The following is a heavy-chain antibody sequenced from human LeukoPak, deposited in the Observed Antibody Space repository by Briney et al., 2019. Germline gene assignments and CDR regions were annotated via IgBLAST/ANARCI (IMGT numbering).Heavy chain of an antibody. CDR2: MNDSGRT. V-gene: IGHV4-34*01. J-gene: IGHJ5*02. D-gene: IGHD1-14*01. Sequence: PSETLSLTCAVYDESLNGYYWSWIRQPPGKGLEWIGEMNDSGRTTYNPSLESRATISAERSKNQFSLKLTSVTAADTAVHYCASGSWSRRLAPWGQGTLVTVS. CDR1: DESLNGYY. CDR3: ASGSWSRRLAP.